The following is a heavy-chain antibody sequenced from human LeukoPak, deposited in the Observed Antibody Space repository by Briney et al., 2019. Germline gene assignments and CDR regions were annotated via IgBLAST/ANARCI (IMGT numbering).Heavy chain of an antibody. CDR2: ISGSGGST. J-gene: IGHJ4*02. D-gene: IGHD2-15*01. CDR3: AKDRVCSGGSCYFDY. Sequence: GGSLRLSCAASGFTFSSYAMSWVRQAPGKGLEWVSAISGSGGSTYYADSVKGRFTISRDNSKNTLYLQMNSLRAEDTAVYYCAKDRVCSGGSCYFDYWGQGTLVTVSS. V-gene: IGHV3-23*01. CDR1: GFTFSSYA.